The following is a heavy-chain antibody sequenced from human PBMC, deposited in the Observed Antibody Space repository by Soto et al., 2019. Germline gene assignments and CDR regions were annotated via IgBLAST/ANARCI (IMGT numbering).Heavy chain of an antibody. V-gene: IGHV3-74*01. J-gene: IGHJ6*02. Sequence: EVQLVESGGGLVQPGGSLRLSCAASGFTFSTYWMHWVRQAPGKGLVWVSRINSDGSTTNYADSVKGRFTISSDNAKNTLYLQMNSLRAEDTAVYYCASDAYYDMGVWGQGTTVTVSS. CDR3: ASDAYYDMGV. CDR1: GFTFSTYW. CDR2: INSDGSTT.